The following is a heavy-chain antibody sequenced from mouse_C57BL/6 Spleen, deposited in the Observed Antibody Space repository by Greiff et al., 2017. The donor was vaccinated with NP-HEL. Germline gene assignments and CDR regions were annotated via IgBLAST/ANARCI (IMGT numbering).Heavy chain of an antibody. D-gene: IGHD2-5*01. CDR3: ARDYSKRYFDV. V-gene: IGHV1-69*01. Sequence: QVQLQQPGAELVMPGASVKLSCKASGYTFPSYWMHWVKQRPGQGLEWIGEIDPSDSYTNYNQKFKGKSTLTVDKSSSTAYMQLSSLTSEDSAVYYCARDYSKRYFDVWGTGTTVTVSS. CDR2: IDPSDSYT. CDR1: GYTFPSYW. J-gene: IGHJ1*03.